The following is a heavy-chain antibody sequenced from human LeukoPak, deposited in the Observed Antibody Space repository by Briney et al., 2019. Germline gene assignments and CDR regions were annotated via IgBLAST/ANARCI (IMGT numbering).Heavy chain of an antibody. Sequence: GGSLRLSCAASGFTFSSYGMHWVRQAPGKGREWVAFIRYEGSNKYYADSVKGRFTISRDNSKTTLYLQMNSLRAEDTAVYYCARSPRTYYYDSSGYARYWGQGTLVTVSS. CDR3: ARSPRTYYYDSSGYARY. CDR2: IRYEGSNK. V-gene: IGHV3-30*02. CDR1: GFTFSSYG. D-gene: IGHD3-22*01. J-gene: IGHJ4*02.